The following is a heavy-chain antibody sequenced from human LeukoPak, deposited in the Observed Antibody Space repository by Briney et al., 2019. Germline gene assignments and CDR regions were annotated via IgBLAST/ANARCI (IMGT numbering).Heavy chain of an antibody. J-gene: IGHJ4*02. V-gene: IGHV3-48*04. D-gene: IGHD1-26*01. CDR2: ISRSSSSA. CDR1: GFTFTTYS. Sequence: PGGSLRLSCAASGFTFTTYSMIWVRQAPGKGLEWVSYISRSSSSAHYADSVKGRFTISRDNAENSVYLQMNSLRAEDTAVYYCTRGSQWELLGSCDYWGQGTLVSVSS. CDR3: TRGSQWELLGSCDY.